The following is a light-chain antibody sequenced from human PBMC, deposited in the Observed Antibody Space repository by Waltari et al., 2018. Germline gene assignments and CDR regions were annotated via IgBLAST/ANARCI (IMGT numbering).Light chain of an antibody. J-gene: IGKJ3*01. V-gene: IGKV2-28*01. CDR2: LGS. CDR3: LQALQVPAT. Sequence: DIVMTQSPLSLPVTLGEPASISCRSSQNLLGSNGYNYLAWYVQKPGQSPQVLIYLGSERAAGVPGRISGSGTGIDLKLKISEVEDDDVEIYYCLQALQVPATFGPGTRVEIK. CDR1: QNLLGSNGYNY.